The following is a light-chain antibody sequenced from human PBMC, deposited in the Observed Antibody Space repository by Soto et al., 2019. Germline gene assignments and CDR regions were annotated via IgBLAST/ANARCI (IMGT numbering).Light chain of an antibody. CDR3: CSYAGTYTWV. V-gene: IGLV2-11*01. CDR1: SGDVGGYNY. CDR2: AVR. Sequence: QSALTQPRSVSGSPGQSVTISCTGTSGDVGGYNYVSWYQHHPGKAPKLMIYAVRKRPSGVPDRFSGSKSGNTASLTISGLHAEDEADYYCCSYAGTYTWVFGGGTKLTVL. J-gene: IGLJ3*02.